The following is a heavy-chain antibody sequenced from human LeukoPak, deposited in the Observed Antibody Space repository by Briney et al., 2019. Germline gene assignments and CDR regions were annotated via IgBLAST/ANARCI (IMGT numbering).Heavy chain of an antibody. CDR2: ISGESVYI. J-gene: IGHJ4*02. CDR1: GFTFSTYA. V-gene: IGHV3-21*01. D-gene: IGHD2-2*01. Sequence: GGSLRLSCAASGFTFSTYAMNWVRQAPGEGLKRVSCISGESVYIYYADSVKGRFTTSRDNAKNSMYLQMNSLRAEEAAVYYCARYGVSSSTSYIDFWGQGTLVTVSS. CDR3: ARYGVSSSTSYIDF.